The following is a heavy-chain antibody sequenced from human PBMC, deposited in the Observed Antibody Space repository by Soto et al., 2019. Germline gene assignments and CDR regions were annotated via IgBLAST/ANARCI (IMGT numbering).Heavy chain of an antibody. J-gene: IGHJ4*02. CDR2: INHSGST. V-gene: IGHV4-34*01. D-gene: IGHD3-3*01. CDR1: GGSFSGYY. CDR3: ARAQVYYDFWSGYPAPFDY. Sequence: SEPLSLPCAVYGGSFSGYYWSWIRQPPGKGLEWIGEINHSGSTNYNPSLKSRVTISVDTSKNQFSLKLSSVTAADTAVYYCARAQVYYDFWSGYPAPFDYWGQGTLVTAPQ.